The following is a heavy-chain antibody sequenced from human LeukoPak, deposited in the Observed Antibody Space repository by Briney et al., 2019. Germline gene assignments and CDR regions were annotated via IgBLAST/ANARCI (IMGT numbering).Heavy chain of an antibody. J-gene: IGHJ4*02. D-gene: IGHD2-15*01. CDR3: AVQGRYCSGGSCYYFDY. V-gene: IGHV1-69*05. CDR1: GGTFSSHA. Sequence: ASVKVSCKASGGTFSSHAISWVRQAPGQGLEWMGGIIPIFGTANYAQKLQGRVTITTDESTSTAYMELSSLRSEDTAVYYCAVQGRYCSGGSCYYFDYWGQGTLVTVSS. CDR2: IIPIFGTA.